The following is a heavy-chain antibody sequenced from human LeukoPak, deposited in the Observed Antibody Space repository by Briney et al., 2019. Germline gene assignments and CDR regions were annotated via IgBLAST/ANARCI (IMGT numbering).Heavy chain of an antibody. CDR1: GGSFSGYY. D-gene: IGHD1-7*01. CDR2: INHSGST. CDR3: ARGALRYNWNYGLRDYYYYMDV. J-gene: IGHJ6*03. V-gene: IGHV4-34*01. Sequence: SETLSLTCAVYGGSFSGYYWSWIRQPPGKGLEWIGEINHSGSTNYNPSLKSRVTISVDTSKNQFSLKLSSVTAADTAVYYCARGALRYNWNYGLRDYYYYMDVWGKGTTVIVSS.